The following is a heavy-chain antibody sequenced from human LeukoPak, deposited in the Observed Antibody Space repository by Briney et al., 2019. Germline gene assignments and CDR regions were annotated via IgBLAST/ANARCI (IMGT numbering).Heavy chain of an antibody. CDR2: IYYSGST. V-gene: IGHV4-39*07. CDR1: GGSISSSSYY. D-gene: IGHD3-22*01. Sequence: SETLSLTCTASGGSISSSSYYWGWIRQPPGKGLEWIGSIYYSGSTYYNPSLKSRVTISVDTSKNQFSLKLSSVTAADTAVYYCARDLRDSSGYYYYFDDWGQGTLVTVSS. J-gene: IGHJ4*02. CDR3: ARDLRDSSGYYYYFDD.